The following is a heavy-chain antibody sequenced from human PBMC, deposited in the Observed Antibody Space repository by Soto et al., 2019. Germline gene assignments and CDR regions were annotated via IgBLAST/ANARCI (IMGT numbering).Heavy chain of an antibody. CDR2: ITGSGGGT. J-gene: IGHJ4*02. CDR1: GFTFSNYA. V-gene: IGHV3-23*01. D-gene: IGHD6-13*01. Sequence: EVQLLESGGGLVQPGGSLRLSCAASGFTFSNYAMTWVRQAPGKGLEWVSVITGSGGGTYFVDSVKGRFTISRDNSKNTKYLQMKSLRAEDTAVYYCAKRPLTAAGFDYWGQGTLVTVSS. CDR3: AKRPLTAAGFDY.